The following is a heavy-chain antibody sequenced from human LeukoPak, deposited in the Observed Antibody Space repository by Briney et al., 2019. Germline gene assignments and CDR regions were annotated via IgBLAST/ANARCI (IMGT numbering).Heavy chain of an antibody. Sequence: GASVKVSCKASGYTFTGYYMHWVRQAPGQGLEWMGWINPNSGGTNYAQKFQGRVTMTRDTSISTAYMELSRLRSDDTAVYYCARVTTGAHNWFDPWGQGTLVTVSS. V-gene: IGHV1-2*02. D-gene: IGHD1-1*01. CDR1: GYTFTGYY. CDR2: INPNSGGT. J-gene: IGHJ5*02. CDR3: ARVTTGAHNWFDP.